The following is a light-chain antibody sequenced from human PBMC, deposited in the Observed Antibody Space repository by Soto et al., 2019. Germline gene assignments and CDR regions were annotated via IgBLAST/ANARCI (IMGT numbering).Light chain of an antibody. Sequence: EIVMTQSPDTLSVSPGERATLSCRASQSIINNLAWYQQKPGQAPRLLIYGASIRATVFPARFSGSGSGTEFTLPISSLQSEDFAVYYCQQYNDWPPLTFGGGTKVEIK. J-gene: IGKJ4*01. V-gene: IGKV3-15*01. CDR3: QQYNDWPPLT. CDR1: QSIINN. CDR2: GAS.